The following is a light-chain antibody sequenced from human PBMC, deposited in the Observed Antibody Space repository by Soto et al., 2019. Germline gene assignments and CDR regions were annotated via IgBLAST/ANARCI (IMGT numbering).Light chain of an antibody. Sequence: DIQMTQSPSSLSASVGDTVTITCRASQNIVNYLNWYQRKPGKAPELLIYGASSLQRGVPSRFSGSGSGTDFTLTITTLQPEDFATFYCQQSYSVPLTFCGGTKVEIK. V-gene: IGKV1-39*01. CDR1: QNIVNY. CDR3: QQSYSVPLT. J-gene: IGKJ4*01. CDR2: GAS.